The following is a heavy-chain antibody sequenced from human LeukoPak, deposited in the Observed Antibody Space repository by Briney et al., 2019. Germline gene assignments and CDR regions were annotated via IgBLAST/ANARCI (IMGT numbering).Heavy chain of an antibody. CDR1: GGPISSYY. Sequence: SETLSLTCTVSGGPISSYYWSWIRQPPGKGLEWIGYIYYSGSTNYNPSLKSRLTISVDTSKNQFSLKLSSVTAADTAVYYCARERDDSRGYYYYYYYYMDVWGKGTTVTVSS. D-gene: IGHD3-22*01. J-gene: IGHJ6*03. CDR3: ARERDDSRGYYYYYYYYMDV. CDR2: IYYSGST. V-gene: IGHV4-59*12.